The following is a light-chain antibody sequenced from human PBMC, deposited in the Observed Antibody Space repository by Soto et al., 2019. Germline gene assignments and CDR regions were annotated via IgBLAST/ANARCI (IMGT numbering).Light chain of an antibody. CDR1: QSVSSN. CDR2: GAS. J-gene: IGKJ1*01. Sequence: EIVMTQSPATLSVSPGERATLSCRASQSVSSNVAWYQQKPGQAPRLLIYGASTRATGIPARFSGSGSGTEFTLTISSLQSEDFAVYYCKQYNNWPPWTFGQGTKVEIK. CDR3: KQYNNWPPWT. V-gene: IGKV3-15*01.